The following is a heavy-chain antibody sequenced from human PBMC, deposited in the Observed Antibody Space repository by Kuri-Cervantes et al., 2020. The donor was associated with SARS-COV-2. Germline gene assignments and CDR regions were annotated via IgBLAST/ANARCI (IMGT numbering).Heavy chain of an antibody. CDR2: INPNSGGT. Sequence: ASVKVSCKASGYTFTGDCMHWVRHAPGQGLEWMGWINPNSGGTNYAQKFQGWVTMTRDTSISTVYMELIKLRSADTAVYYCARSTPLRRLVVISQGGAFDIWGQGTMVTVSS. J-gene: IGHJ3*02. CDR3: ARSTPLRRLVVISQGGAFDI. CDR1: GYTFTGDC. D-gene: IGHD3-22*01. V-gene: IGHV1-2*04.